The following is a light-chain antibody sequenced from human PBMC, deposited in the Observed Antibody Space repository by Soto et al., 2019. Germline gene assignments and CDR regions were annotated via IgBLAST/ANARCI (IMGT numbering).Light chain of an antibody. CDR1: QSVSNY. CDR3: QQRSNWPPVT. Sequence: EIVLTQSPATLSLPPGERATFSCRASQSVSNYLAWYQQKPGQAPRLLIYDASNRASGIPARFSGSGSGTDFTLTISSLDPEDFAVYYCQQRSNWPPVTFGGGTKVDIK. J-gene: IGKJ4*01. V-gene: IGKV3-11*01. CDR2: DAS.